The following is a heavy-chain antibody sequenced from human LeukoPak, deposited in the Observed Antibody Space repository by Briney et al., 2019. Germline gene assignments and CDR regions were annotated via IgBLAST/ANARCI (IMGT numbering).Heavy chain of an antibody. CDR3: ASGFGELPSFDY. J-gene: IGHJ4*02. Sequence: SETLSLTCTVSGGSISSYYWSWIRQPPGKGPEWIGYIYYSGSTNYNPSLKSRVTISVDTSKNQFSLKLSSVTAADTAVYYCASGFGELPSFDYWGQGTLVTVSS. D-gene: IGHD3-10*01. CDR1: GGSISSYY. V-gene: IGHV4-59*01. CDR2: IYYSGST.